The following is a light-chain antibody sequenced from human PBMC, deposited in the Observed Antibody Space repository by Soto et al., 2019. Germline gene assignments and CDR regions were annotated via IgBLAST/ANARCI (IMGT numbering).Light chain of an antibody. J-gene: IGLJ1*01. Sequence: QSVLTQPPSVSATPGQKVTISCSGSGSNLGRNYVSWYQQLPGTAPKLLIYDNVYRFSGIPDRFSASKSGTSATPGITGLQTGDEGDYYCGSWDNILRAYVFGTGTKVTVL. V-gene: IGLV1-51*01. CDR1: GSNLGRNY. CDR3: GSWDNILRAYV. CDR2: DNV.